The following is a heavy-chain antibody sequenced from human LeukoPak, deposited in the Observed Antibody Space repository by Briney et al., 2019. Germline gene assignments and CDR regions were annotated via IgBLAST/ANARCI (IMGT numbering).Heavy chain of an antibody. V-gene: IGHV4-4*02. CDR2: IYHSGST. CDR1: GGSISSSNW. J-gene: IGHJ5*02. D-gene: IGHD6-13*01. Sequence: PSQTLSLTCAVSGGSISSSNWWSWVRQPPGKGLEWIGSIYHSGSTYYNPSLKSRVTISVDASKNQFSLKLSSVTAADTAVYYCAREDSNNWPHNWFDPWGQGTLVTVSS. CDR3: AREDSNNWPHNWFDP.